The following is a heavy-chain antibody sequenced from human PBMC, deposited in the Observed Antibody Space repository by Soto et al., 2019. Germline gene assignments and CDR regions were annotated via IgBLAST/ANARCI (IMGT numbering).Heavy chain of an antibody. CDR1: CGASSSGGYY. Sequence: QVQLQESGPGLVKPSQTRARTCTVSCGASSSGGYYWSWIRQHPGKGLEWSGDIYYSGSTYYNTSLESRVTISVDTSKNQFSLKLSSVTAADTAVYDCSHCCGYCYSGFDYWGQGTLVTVSS. D-gene: IGHD2-21*02. CDR2: IYYSGST. CDR3: SHCCGYCYSGFDY. J-gene: IGHJ4*02. V-gene: IGHV4-31*03.